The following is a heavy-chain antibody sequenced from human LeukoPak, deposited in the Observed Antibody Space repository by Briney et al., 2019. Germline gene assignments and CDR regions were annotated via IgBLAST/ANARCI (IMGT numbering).Heavy chain of an antibody. J-gene: IGHJ3*02. Sequence: PGRSLRLSCAASGFTFSSYSTNWVRQAPGKGLEWVSSNSSSSSYIYYADSVKGRFTISRDNAKNSLYLQMNSLRAEDTAVYYCARAIGYYYDIPGAFDIWGQGTMVTVSS. CDR2: NSSSSSYI. D-gene: IGHD3-22*01. V-gene: IGHV3-21*01. CDR1: GFTFSSYS. CDR3: ARAIGYYYDIPGAFDI.